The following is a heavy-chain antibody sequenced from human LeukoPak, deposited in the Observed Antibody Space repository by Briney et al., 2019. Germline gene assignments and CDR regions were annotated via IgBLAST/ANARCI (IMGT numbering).Heavy chain of an antibody. V-gene: IGHV3-30-3*01. J-gene: IGHJ4*02. Sequence: GGSLRLSCAASGFTFSSYAMHWVRQAPGKGLEWVAVISYDGSNKYYADSVKGRFTISRGNSKNTVYLQMNSLRAEDTAVYYCARGPGSSLDYWGQGTLVTVSS. CDR2: ISYDGSNK. CDR1: GFTFSSYA. CDR3: ARGPGSSLDY. D-gene: IGHD6-6*01.